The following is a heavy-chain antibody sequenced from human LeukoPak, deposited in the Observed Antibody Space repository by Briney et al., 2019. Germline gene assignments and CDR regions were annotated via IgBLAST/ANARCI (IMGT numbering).Heavy chain of an antibody. D-gene: IGHD1-26*01. CDR1: GGSISSSSYY. Sequence: SETLSLTCTVSGGSISSSSYYWGWIRQPPGKGLEWIGSIYYSGSTYYNPSLKSRVTISVDTSKNQFSPKLSSVTAADTAVYYCARHSGGSYYVDYWGQGTLVTVSS. CDR3: ARHSGGSYYVDY. CDR2: IYYSGST. V-gene: IGHV4-39*01. J-gene: IGHJ4*02.